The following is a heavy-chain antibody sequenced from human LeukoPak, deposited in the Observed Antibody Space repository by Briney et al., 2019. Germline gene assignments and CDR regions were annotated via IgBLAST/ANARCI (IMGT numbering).Heavy chain of an antibody. D-gene: IGHD1-26*01. CDR3: ARFSNQVGAAWSWFDP. J-gene: IGHJ5*02. Sequence: PSETLSLTCTVSGGSISSSSYYWGWIRQPPGKGLEWIVSIDYSGSTYYNPSLKSRVTISVDTSKKQFSLKLSSLTAADTAVYYCARFSNQVGAAWSWFDPWGQGTLVTVSS. V-gene: IGHV4-39*07. CDR2: IDYSGST. CDR1: GGSISSSSYY.